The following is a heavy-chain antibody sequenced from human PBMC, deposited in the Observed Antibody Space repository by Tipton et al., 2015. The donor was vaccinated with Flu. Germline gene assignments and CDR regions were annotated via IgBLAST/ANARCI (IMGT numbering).Heavy chain of an antibody. D-gene: IGHD3-16*02. Sequence: SLRLSCAASSGFTFNSYEMNWVRRAPGKGLEWVSHITPSGSTKYYADAVRGRFTISRDNAKNSLYLQMNSLGAEDTAVYYCTRGFIRLCDYWGQGTLVSVSS. CDR1: GFTFNSYE. J-gene: IGHJ4*02. V-gene: IGHV3-48*03. CDR3: TRGFIRLCDY. CDR2: ITPSGSTK.